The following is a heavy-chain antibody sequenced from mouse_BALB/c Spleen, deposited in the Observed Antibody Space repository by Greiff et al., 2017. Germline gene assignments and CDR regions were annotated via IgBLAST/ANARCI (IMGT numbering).Heavy chain of an antibody. J-gene: IGHJ3*01. CDR1: GFSLTSSD. Sequence: VQLQESGPGLVAPSQSLSITCTASGFSLTSSDISWIRQPPGKGLEWLGVIWTGGGTNYNSAFMSRLSISKDNSTSQVFLKMNSLQADDTATYYCVRDLGRAYWGQGTRVTVS. CDR3: VRDLGRAY. V-gene: IGHV2-9-2*01. CDR2: IWTGGGT. D-gene: IGHD4-1*01.